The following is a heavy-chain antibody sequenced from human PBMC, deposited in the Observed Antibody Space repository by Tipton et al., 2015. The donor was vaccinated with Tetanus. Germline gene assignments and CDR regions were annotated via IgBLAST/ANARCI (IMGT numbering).Heavy chain of an antibody. CDR1: GFTFSDYY. CDR3: AWSNTGAFDI. D-gene: IGHD1-14*01. Sequence: SLRLSCAASGFTFSDYYMSWIRQAPGKGLEWVSSIGNNGYSKYYADSVEGRFTVSRDNVKNSLSLQMNSLRPGDTAVYYCAWSNTGAFDIWGQGTMVSVSS. CDR2: IGNNGYSK. J-gene: IGHJ3*02. V-gene: IGHV3-11*01.